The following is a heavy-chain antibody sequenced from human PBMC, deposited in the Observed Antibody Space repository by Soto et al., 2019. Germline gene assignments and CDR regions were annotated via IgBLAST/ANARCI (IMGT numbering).Heavy chain of an antibody. J-gene: IGHJ4*02. V-gene: IGHV3-30-3*01. Sequence: GGSLRLSCAASGFTFSSYAMHWVRQAPGKGLEWVAVISYDGSNKYYADSVKGRFTISRDNSKNTLYLQMNSLRAEDTAVYYCARDPDEYGDYGYGYFDYWGQGTLVTVSS. CDR1: GFTFSSYA. CDR3: ARDPDEYGDYGYGYFDY. D-gene: IGHD4-17*01. CDR2: ISYDGSNK.